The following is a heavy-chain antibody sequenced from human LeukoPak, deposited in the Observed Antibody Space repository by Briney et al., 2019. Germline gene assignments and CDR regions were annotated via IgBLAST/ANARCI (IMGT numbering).Heavy chain of an antibody. V-gene: IGHV3-30*18. CDR3: AKSHPCGWYAYDY. CDR1: GFTFSSSD. Sequence: GRTLRLSCAASGFTFSSSDMHWVRQAPGNGLEWVAVISYGGSNKYYAESVKGRFTIPRDNSKNTLYLQMNSLRVDDTAVYYCAKSHPCGWYAYDYWGQGTLVTVSS. D-gene: IGHD6-19*01. CDR2: ISYGGSNK. J-gene: IGHJ4*02.